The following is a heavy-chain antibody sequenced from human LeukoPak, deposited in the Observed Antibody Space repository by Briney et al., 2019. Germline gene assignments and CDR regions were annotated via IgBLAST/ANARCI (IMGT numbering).Heavy chain of an antibody. V-gene: IGHV3-30-3*01. J-gene: IGHJ5*02. CDR1: GFTFSSYA. D-gene: IGHD3-10*01. Sequence: GGSLRLSCAASGFTFSSYAMHWVRQAPGKGLEWVAVISYDGSNKYYADSVKGRFTISRDNSKNTLYLQMNSLRAEDTAVYYCAREDGSTTLANRFDPWGQGTLVTVSS. CDR2: ISYDGSNK. CDR3: AREDGSTTLANRFDP.